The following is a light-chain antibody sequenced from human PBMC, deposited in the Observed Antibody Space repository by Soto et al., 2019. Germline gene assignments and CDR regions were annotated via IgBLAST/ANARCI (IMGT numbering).Light chain of an antibody. CDR3: SSYTTSSTYV. CDR1: RNDVGSYNS. V-gene: IGLV2-14*01. J-gene: IGLJ1*01. CDR2: EVT. Sequence: QSALTQPASVSGSPGQSITISCTGTRNDVGSYNSVSWYQQHPGKAPKLMIYEVTNRPSGVSNRFSASKSGNTASLTISGLQAEDEAGYYCSSYTTSSTYVFGTGTKGTVL.